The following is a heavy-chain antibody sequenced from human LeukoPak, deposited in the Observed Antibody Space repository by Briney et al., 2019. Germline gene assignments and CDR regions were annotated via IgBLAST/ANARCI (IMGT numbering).Heavy chain of an antibody. V-gene: IGHV3-30*02. CDR2: IRYDGSNK. CDR3: AKNPYDILTGGPKYYFDY. CDR1: GFTFSDYG. D-gene: IGHD3-9*01. J-gene: IGHJ4*02. Sequence: GGSLRLSCAASGFTFSDYGMDWVRQAPGKGLEWVAFIRYDGSNKYYADSVKGRFTISRDNSKNTLYLQMNSLRAEDTAVYYCAKNPYDILTGGPKYYFDYWGQGTLVTVSS.